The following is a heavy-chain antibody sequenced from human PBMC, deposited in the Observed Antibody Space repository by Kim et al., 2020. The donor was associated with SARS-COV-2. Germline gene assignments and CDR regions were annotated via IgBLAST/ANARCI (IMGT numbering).Heavy chain of an antibody. CDR1: GFTFGDYA. CDR3: TSRFGELYYYYGMDV. J-gene: IGHJ6*02. D-gene: IGHD3-10*01. V-gene: IGHV3-49*04. Sequence: GVLRLSCTASGFTFGDYAMSWVRQAPGKGLEWVCFIRSKAYGGTTEYAASVKGRFTISRDDSKSIAYLQMNSLKTEDTAVYYCTSRFGELYYYYGMDVWGQGTTVTVSS. CDR2: IRSKAYGGTT.